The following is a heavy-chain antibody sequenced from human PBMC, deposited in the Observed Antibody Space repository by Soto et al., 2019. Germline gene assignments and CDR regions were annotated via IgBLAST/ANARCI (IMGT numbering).Heavy chain of an antibody. CDR2: IWYDGSNE. V-gene: IGHV3-33*01. J-gene: IGHJ3*02. D-gene: IGHD6-19*01. CDR3: ARTHKSIAVGAFDI. CDR1: GFTFSDYG. Sequence: QVQLVESGGGVVQPGRSLRLSSAASGFTFSDYGMHWVRQAPGKGLEWVAVIWYDGSNEYYADSVKGRFTVSRDSSKNIVYLQMNSLRAEDTAVYYCARTHKSIAVGAFDIWGQGTMVTVSS.